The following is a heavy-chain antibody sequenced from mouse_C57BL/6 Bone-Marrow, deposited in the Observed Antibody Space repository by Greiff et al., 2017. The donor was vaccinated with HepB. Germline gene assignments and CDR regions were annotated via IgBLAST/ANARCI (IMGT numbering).Heavy chain of an antibody. CDR2: IHPNSGST. Sequence: VQLQESGAELVKPGASVKLSCKASGYTFTSYWMHWVKQRPGQGLEWIGMIHPNSGSTNYNEKFKSKATLTVDKSSSTAYMQLSSLTSEDSAVYYCATDRQLRLDYWGQGTTLTVSS. J-gene: IGHJ2*01. CDR1: GYTFTSYW. CDR3: ATDRQLRLDY. V-gene: IGHV1-64*01. D-gene: IGHD3-2*02.